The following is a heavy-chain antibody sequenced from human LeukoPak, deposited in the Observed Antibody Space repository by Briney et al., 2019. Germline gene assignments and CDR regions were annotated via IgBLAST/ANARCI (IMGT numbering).Heavy chain of an antibody. CDR2: ISGSGGST. CDR3: AKGEYSSSGAFDY. V-gene: IGHV3-23*01. D-gene: IGHD6-6*01. J-gene: IGHJ4*02. CDR1: GFTFSSYA. Sequence: GGSLRLSCAASGFTFSSYAMSWVRQAPGKGLEWVSAISGSGGSTYYADSVKGRFTIPRDNSKNTLYLQMNSLRAEDTAVYYCAKGEYSSSGAFDYWGQGTLVTVSS.